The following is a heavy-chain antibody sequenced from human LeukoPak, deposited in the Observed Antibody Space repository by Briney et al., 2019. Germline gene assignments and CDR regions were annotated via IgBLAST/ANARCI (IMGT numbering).Heavy chain of an antibody. D-gene: IGHD6-13*01. CDR1: GGSISSYY. CDR2: IYTSGST. V-gene: IGHV4-4*07. CDR3: ARVGQQQLGPHYYYYYMDV. J-gene: IGHJ6*03. Sequence: SETLSLTCTVSGGSISSYYWSWIRQPAGKGLEWIGRIYTSGSTNYNPSLKSRVTMSVDTSKNQFSLKLSSVTAADTAVYYCARVGQQQLGPHYYYYYMDVWGKGTTVTVSS.